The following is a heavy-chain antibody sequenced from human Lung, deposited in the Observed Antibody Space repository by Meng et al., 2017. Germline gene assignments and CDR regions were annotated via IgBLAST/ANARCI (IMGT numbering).Heavy chain of an antibody. V-gene: IGHV4-34*01. CDR3: ARGPTTMAHDFDY. CDR1: GGSFSDYY. J-gene: IGHJ4*02. CDR2: INHSGST. D-gene: IGHD4-11*01. Sequence: QLQLQQWGAGLLKPSETLALPCVVSGGSFSDYYWSWIRQPPGKGLEWIGEINHSGSTNYNPSLESRATISVDTSQNNLSLKLSSVTAADSAVYYCARGPTTMAHDFDYWGQGTLVTVSS.